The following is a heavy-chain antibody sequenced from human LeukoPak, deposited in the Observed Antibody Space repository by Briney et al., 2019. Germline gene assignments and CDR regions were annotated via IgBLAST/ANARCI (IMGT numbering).Heavy chain of an antibody. V-gene: IGHV3-33*08. D-gene: IGHD6-19*01. CDR3: AREDPPERGYSSGWYGY. Sequence: GGSLRLSCVASGFTFGRYTMHWVRQAPGKGLEWVAVIWYDGSNKYYADSVKGRFTISRDNSKNTLYLQMNSLRAEDTAVYYCAREDPPERGYSSGWYGYWGQGTLVTVSS. J-gene: IGHJ4*02. CDR2: IWYDGSNK. CDR1: GFTFGRYT.